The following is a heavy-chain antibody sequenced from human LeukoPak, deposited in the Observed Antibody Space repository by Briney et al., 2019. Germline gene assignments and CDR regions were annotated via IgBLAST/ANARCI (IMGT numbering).Heavy chain of an antibody. V-gene: IGHV3-30*02. Sequence: GGSLRLSCAASGFTFSSHGMHWVRQAPGKGLEWVAFIRYDGSNKYYADSVKGRFTISRDNSKNTLYLQMNSLRAEDTAVYYCAKDPVNDYGETPWFDPWGQGTLVTVSS. CDR1: GFTFSSHG. D-gene: IGHD4-17*01. J-gene: IGHJ5*02. CDR2: IRYDGSNK. CDR3: AKDPVNDYGETPWFDP.